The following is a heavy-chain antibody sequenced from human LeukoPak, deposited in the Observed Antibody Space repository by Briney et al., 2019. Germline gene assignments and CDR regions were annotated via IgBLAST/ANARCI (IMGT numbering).Heavy chain of an antibody. V-gene: IGHV7-4-1*02. CDR1: GYTFTINH. CDR2: INTDTGNP. CDR3: ARAVGYCSSGTCYLVY. J-gene: IGHJ4*02. D-gene: IGHD2-15*01. Sequence: ASVKISCKASGYTFTINHIHWVRQAPGQGLEWMGWINTDTGNPTYAQGFTGRFVFSLDTSVSTAYLQISSLKAEDTAVYYCARAVGYCSSGTCYLVYWGQGTLVTVSS.